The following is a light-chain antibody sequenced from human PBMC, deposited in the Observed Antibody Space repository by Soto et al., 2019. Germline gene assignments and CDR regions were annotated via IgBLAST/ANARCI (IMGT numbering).Light chain of an antibody. J-gene: IGKJ1*01. CDR1: ESLSNF. CDR3: HQYKCYPWP. V-gene: IGKV1-5*03. Sequence: QRPQYHYTLSASVGDRVTITCLASESLSNFLSWYQQTPGRAPHLLIYKASNFPSGVPSRFSGSASGTAFPPTTTLLPPDDSAIYYCHQYKCYPWPFGQGTQVAIK. CDR2: KAS.